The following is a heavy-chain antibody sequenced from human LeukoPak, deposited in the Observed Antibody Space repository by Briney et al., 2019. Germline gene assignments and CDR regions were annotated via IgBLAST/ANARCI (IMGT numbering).Heavy chain of an antibody. V-gene: IGHV3-7*01. CDR2: IKQDGSEK. CDR3: ARVYRSSSGYCFDF. J-gene: IGHJ4*02. D-gene: IGHD6-6*01. Sequence: GGSLRLSCAASGFTFSSYWMSWVRQAPGKGLEWVANIKQDGSEKYYVDSVKGRFTVSRDNAKNSLYLQMNSLRAEVTAVYYCARVYRSSSGYCFDFWGQGTLVTVSS. CDR1: GFTFSSYW.